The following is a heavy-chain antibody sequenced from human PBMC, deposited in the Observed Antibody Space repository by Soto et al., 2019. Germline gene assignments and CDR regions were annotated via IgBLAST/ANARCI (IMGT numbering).Heavy chain of an antibody. J-gene: IGHJ4*02. V-gene: IGHV1-18*01. CDR3: ARDLDGSGSYYTKY. CDR1: GYTFSSIG. CDR2: ISPYKGNT. Sequence: RASVKVSCKTSGYTFSSIGISWVRQAPGQGLEWMGWISPYKGNTYYAQRLQGRVTMTTDTSTSTAYMELRSLRSDDTAVYFCARDLDGSGSYYTKYWGQGTLVTVSS. D-gene: IGHD3-10*01.